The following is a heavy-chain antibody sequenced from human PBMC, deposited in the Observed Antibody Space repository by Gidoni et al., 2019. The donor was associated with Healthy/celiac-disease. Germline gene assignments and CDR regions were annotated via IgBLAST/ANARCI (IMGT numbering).Heavy chain of an antibody. J-gene: IGHJ4*02. CDR2: IWYDGSNK. Sequence: QVQLVESGGGVVQPGRSLRLSCAASGFTFSSYGMHWVRQAPGKGLGWVAFIWYDGSNKYYADSVKGRFTISRDNSKNTLYLQMNSLRAEDTAVYYCARGRPQQQLVLGGYWGQGTLVTVSS. CDR3: ARGRPQQQLVLGGY. D-gene: IGHD6-13*01. V-gene: IGHV3-33*01. CDR1: GFTFSSYG.